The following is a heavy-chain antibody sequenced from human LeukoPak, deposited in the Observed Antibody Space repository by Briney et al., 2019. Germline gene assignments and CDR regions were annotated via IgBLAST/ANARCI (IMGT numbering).Heavy chain of an antibody. CDR2: ISTSSSTI. CDR3: ARGRTYGSRTYWAFDY. J-gene: IGHJ4*02. D-gene: IGHD3-10*01. V-gene: IGHV3-48*02. Sequence: GGSLRLSCAASGFTFSGYSMIWVRQAPGKGLDWVSYISTSSSTIYYADSVKGRFTISRDNAKNSLYLQVNSLRDEDTAVYYCARGRTYGSRTYWAFDYWGQGTLVTVSS. CDR1: GFTFSGYS.